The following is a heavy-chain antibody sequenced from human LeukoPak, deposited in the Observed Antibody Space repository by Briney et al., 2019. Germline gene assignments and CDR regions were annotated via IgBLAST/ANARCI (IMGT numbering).Heavy chain of an antibody. J-gene: IGHJ4*02. Sequence: GGSLRLSCAASGFTFSSYAMSWVRQAPGKGLEWVSAISGSGGSTYYADSVKGRFTISRDNSKNTLYLQMNSLRAEDTAVYYCAKDRRIAVPGTLGEFDYWGQGTLVTVSS. V-gene: IGHV3-23*01. CDR3: AKDRRIAVPGTLGEFDY. D-gene: IGHD6-19*01. CDR1: GFTFSSYA. CDR2: ISGSGGST.